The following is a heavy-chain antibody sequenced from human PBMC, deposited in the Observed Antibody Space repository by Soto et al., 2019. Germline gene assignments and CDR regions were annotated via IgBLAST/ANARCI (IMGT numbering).Heavy chain of an antibody. Sequence: QVQLVQSGAEVKRPGASVKVSCKASGYTFTSYDLNWVRQATGQGLEWIGWMSPNSGNTGYAQKFQGRVTMTSNTVMSTAYMELTSLTSEDTAVYYCARDYGGNSGWFDPWGRGTLVTVSS. D-gene: IGHD4-17*01. J-gene: IGHJ5*02. V-gene: IGHV1-8*01. CDR1: GYTFTSYD. CDR2: MSPNSGNT. CDR3: ARDYGGNSGWFDP.